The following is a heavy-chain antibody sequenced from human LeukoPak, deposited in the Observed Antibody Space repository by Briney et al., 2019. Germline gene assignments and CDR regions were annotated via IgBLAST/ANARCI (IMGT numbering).Heavy chain of an antibody. CDR3: ARVGLEWLLTPSQYYFDY. Sequence: GGSLRLSCAASGFTFSSYSMNRVRQAPGKGLEWVSSISSSSSYIYYADSVKGRFTISRDNAKNSLYLQMNSLRAEDTAVYYCARVGLEWLLTPSQYYFDYWGRGTLVTVSS. CDR2: ISSSSSYI. D-gene: IGHD3-3*01. J-gene: IGHJ4*02. CDR1: GFTFSSYS. V-gene: IGHV3-21*01.